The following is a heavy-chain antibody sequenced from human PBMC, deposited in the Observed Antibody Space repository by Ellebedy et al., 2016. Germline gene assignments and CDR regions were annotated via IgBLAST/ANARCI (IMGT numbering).Heavy chain of an antibody. Sequence: GESLKISXAASGFTFSTHAMTWVRQAPGKGLEWVSTISSNRNSTYYADSVKGRFSISRDNSKNTLYLQMNSLIAEDTAVYYCAKPGVGQRFLSGACEIWGQGTLVTVSS. V-gene: IGHV3-23*01. CDR3: AKPGVGQRFLSGACEI. D-gene: IGHD5-12*01. CDR1: GFTFSTHA. J-gene: IGHJ3*02. CDR2: ISSNRNST.